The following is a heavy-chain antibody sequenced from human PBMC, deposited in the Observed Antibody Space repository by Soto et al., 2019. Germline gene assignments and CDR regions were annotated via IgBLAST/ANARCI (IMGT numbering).Heavy chain of an antibody. Sequence: PSETLSLTCTVSDGSISTYFCNWIRQPAGKGLEWIGRIDNSGNTNYNPSLKSRVTMSADTSRNQFSLKLNSVTAADTAVYYCARGGQDFWSGPFDYWAQGALVTVSS. D-gene: IGHD3-3*01. CDR2: IDNSGNT. V-gene: IGHV4-4*07. CDR1: DGSISTYF. J-gene: IGHJ4*02. CDR3: ARGGQDFWSGPFDY.